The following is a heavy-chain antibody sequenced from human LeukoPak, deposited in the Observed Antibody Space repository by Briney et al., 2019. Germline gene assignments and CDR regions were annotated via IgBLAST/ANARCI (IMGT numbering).Heavy chain of an antibody. CDR1: GFTFSSYA. Sequence: GGSLRLSCVASGFTFSSYAMTWVRQAPGKGLEWVSTTTGSGGTTYYADSVKGRFTISRDNSKNTLDLQMNSLRAEDTAVYYCAKDQGEEYYDFWSGPFQHWGQGTLVTVSS. CDR3: AKDQGEEYYDFWSGPFQH. CDR2: TTGSGGTT. D-gene: IGHD3-3*01. V-gene: IGHV3-23*01. J-gene: IGHJ1*01.